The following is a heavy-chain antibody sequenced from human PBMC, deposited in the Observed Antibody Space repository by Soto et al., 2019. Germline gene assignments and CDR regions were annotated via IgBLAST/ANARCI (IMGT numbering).Heavy chain of an antibody. CDR1: GFTFSNFD. CDR3: AKDRGYGDYGD. D-gene: IGHD4-17*01. Sequence: EVQLWESGGGWVQPGGSLRLSCTASGFTFSNFDMTWVRQAPGKGLEWVSTINFDNDNTYYAHSVTGRFTVSRDNSRNTLYLQMSSLRVEDTAIYSCAKDRGYGDYGDWGQGTLVTVSS. CDR2: INFDNDNT. J-gene: IGHJ4*02. V-gene: IGHV3-23*01.